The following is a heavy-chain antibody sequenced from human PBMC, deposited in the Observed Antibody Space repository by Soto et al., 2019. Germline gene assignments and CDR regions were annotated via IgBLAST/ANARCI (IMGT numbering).Heavy chain of an antibody. V-gene: IGHV3-66*01. CDR1: GFTVSSNY. J-gene: IGHJ5*02. Sequence: GGSLRLSCAASGFTVSSNYMSWVRQAPGKGLEWLSVIYSGGSTYYADSVKGRFTISSDDSKNTLYLQMNSLRAEDTAIYYCAREAFFGVVIRPVDPWGQGTLVTVSS. D-gene: IGHD3-3*01. CDR3: AREAFFGVVIRPVDP. CDR2: IYSGGST.